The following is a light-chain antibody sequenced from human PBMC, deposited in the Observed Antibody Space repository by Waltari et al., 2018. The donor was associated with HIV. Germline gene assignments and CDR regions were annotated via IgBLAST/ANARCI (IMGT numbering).Light chain of an antibody. J-gene: IGKJ2*01. Sequence: DIQMTQSPSTLSASVGDRVTITCRASQAISTWLAWYQQKPGKAPKLLIYKASALESGVPSRFSGSGSGTEFTLTISDLQPDDFATYYCQHYNSYPFGQGTKLEVK. CDR2: KAS. CDR3: QHYNSYP. CDR1: QAISTW. V-gene: IGKV1-5*03.